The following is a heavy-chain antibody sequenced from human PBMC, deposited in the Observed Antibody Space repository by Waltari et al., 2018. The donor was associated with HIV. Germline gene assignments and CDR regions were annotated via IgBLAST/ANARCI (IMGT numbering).Heavy chain of an antibody. CDR2: IRYDGSNK. D-gene: IGHD3-16*02. CDR3: AKDEGDYVWGSYRADY. V-gene: IGHV3-30*02. CDR1: GFTFSSYG. Sequence: QVQLVESGGGVVQPGGSLRLSCAASGFTFSSYGMHWVRPAPGKGLEGVAFIRYDGSNKYYADSVKGRFTISRDNSKNTLYLQMNSLRAEDTAVYYCAKDEGDYVWGSYRADYWGQGTLVTVSS. J-gene: IGHJ4*02.